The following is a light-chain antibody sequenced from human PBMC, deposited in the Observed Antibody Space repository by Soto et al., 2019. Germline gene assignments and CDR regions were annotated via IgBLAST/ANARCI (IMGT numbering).Light chain of an antibody. J-gene: IGKJ2*01. CDR2: GAS. Sequence: VLTQSPGTLSFSPGERAALSCRASESVSGSYIAWYQQKVGQSPRLLIYGASNRATGIPDRFSGSGSGTDFTLTISRLEPEDFALYYCHQYNSWPPGTFGQGTKVDIK. CDR3: HQYNSWPPGT. CDR1: ESVSGSY. V-gene: IGKV3-20*01.